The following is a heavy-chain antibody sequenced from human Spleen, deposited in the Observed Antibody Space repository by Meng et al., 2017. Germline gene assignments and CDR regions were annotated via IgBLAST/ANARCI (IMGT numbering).Heavy chain of an antibody. D-gene: IGHD3-22*01. CDR3: AREDRSGYRLGGGEAVDY. CDR1: GYTFSTYT. Sequence: QVQLVQSGSELKKPGASVKVSCKASGYTFSTYTINWVRQAHGRGLEWMGWISTNTGTPTYTQGFTGRFVFSLDTSVRTAYLQISGLKTDDTAVYYCAREDRSGYRLGGGEAVDYWGQGTLVTVSS. CDR2: ISTNTGTP. J-gene: IGHJ4*02. V-gene: IGHV7-4-1*02.